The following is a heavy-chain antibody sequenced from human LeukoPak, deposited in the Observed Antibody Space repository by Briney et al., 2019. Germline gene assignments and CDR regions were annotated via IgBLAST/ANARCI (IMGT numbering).Heavy chain of an antibody. CDR1: GGSINNYY. CDR2: IYYSGST. Sequence: SETLSLTCAVSGGSINNYYWSWIRQPPGKGLKWIGYIYYSGSTSYSPSLRSRVTISVDTSKNQFSLKLSSVTAADTAVYYCARETSQKGAHYMDVWGKGTTVTISS. CDR3: ARETSQKGAHYMDV. D-gene: IGHD3-16*01. V-gene: IGHV4-59*01. J-gene: IGHJ6*03.